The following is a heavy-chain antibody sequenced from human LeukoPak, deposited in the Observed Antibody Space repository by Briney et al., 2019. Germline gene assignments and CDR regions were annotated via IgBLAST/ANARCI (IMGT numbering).Heavy chain of an antibody. V-gene: IGHV1-69*13. J-gene: IGHJ4*02. CDR3: APYYYDSSGYYPLDY. CDR2: IIPIFGTA. D-gene: IGHD3-22*01. CDR1: GGTFSSYA. Sequence: ASVKVSRKASGGTFSSYAISWVRRAPGQGLEWMGGIIPIFGTANYAQKFQGRVTITADESTSTAYMELSSLRSEDTAVYYCAPYYYDSSGYYPLDYWGEGTLVTVSS.